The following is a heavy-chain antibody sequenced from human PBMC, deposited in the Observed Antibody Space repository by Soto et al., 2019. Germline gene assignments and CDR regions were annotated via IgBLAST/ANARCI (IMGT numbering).Heavy chain of an antibody. D-gene: IGHD5-18*01. Sequence: QVQLVQSGAEVKKPGASVKVSCKASGYTFTSYDINWVRQATGQGLEWMGWMNPNSGNTGYAQKFQGRATMNRKTSIRTAYMELSSLRSEDTAVYYCARGRIQLWSAAEYFQHWGQGTLVTVSS. J-gene: IGHJ1*01. CDR3: ARGRIQLWSAAEYFQH. CDR2: MNPNSGNT. CDR1: GYTFTSYD. V-gene: IGHV1-8*01.